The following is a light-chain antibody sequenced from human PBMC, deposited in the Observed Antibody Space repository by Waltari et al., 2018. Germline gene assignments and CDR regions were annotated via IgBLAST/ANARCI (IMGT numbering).Light chain of an antibody. CDR2: DVS. CDR3: QQRDNWPSIT. CDR1: QSVSSS. V-gene: IGKV3-11*01. Sequence: EIVLTQSPATLSLSPGERATLTCRASQSVSSSLGWYQQKPGQAPRPLIYDVSNRATDIPARFSGSGSGTDFTLTISSLEPEDFAVYYCQQRDNWPSITFGQGTRLE. J-gene: IGKJ5*01.